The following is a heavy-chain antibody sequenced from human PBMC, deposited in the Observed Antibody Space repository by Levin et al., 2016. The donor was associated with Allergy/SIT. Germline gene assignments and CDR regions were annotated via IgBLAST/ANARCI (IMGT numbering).Heavy chain of an antibody. J-gene: IGHJ6*03. CDR1: GFTFSSYG. V-gene: IGHV3-74*01. CDR3: ARDGSSPYYYYYMDV. D-gene: IGHD3-10*01. Sequence: GSLRLSCAASGFTFSSYGMHWVRQAPGKGLVWVSRINSDGSSTSYADSVKGRFTISRDNAKNTLYLQMNSLRAEDTAVYYCARDGSSPYYYYYMDVWGKGTTVTVSS. CDR2: INSDGSST.